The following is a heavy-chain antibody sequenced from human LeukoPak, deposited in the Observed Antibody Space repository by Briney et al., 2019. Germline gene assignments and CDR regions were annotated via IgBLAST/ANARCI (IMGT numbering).Heavy chain of an antibody. CDR1: GFTFSGFW. CDR3: ARERSSWYRGAWDY. Sequence: GSLRLSCAASGFTFSGFWMSWIRQPPGKGLEWIGYIYYSGSTNYNPSLKSRVTISVDTSKNQFSLKLSSVTTADTAVYYCARERSSWYRGAWDYWGQGTLVTVSS. J-gene: IGHJ4*02. D-gene: IGHD6-13*01. CDR2: IYYSGST. V-gene: IGHV4-59*01.